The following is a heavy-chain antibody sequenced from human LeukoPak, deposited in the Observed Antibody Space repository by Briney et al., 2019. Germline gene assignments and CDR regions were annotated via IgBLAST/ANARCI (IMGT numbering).Heavy chain of an antibody. Sequence: ASVKVSCKASGGTFSSYAISWVRQAPGQGLEWMGIINPSGGSTSYAQKFQGRVTMTRDTSTSTVYMELSSLRSEDTAVYYCARDLGLWFGFDYWGQGTLVTVSS. J-gene: IGHJ4*02. CDR3: ARDLGLWFGFDY. D-gene: IGHD3-10*01. V-gene: IGHV1-46*01. CDR2: INPSGGST. CDR1: GGTFSSYA.